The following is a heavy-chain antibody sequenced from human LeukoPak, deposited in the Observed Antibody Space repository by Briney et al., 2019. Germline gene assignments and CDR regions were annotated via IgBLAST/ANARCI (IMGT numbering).Heavy chain of an antibody. V-gene: IGHV3-48*01. J-gene: IGHJ3*02. CDR1: GFSFSGYS. CDR2: ISSSSSNL. Sequence: PGGSLRLSCVASGFSFSGYSMIWVRQAPGKGLEWVSSISSSSSNLYYADSVKGRFTISRDNAKNSVYLQINPLRVEDTAVYYCARDPPGVRDAFDIWGHGTMVTVSS. D-gene: IGHD2-8*01. CDR3: ARDPPGVRDAFDI.